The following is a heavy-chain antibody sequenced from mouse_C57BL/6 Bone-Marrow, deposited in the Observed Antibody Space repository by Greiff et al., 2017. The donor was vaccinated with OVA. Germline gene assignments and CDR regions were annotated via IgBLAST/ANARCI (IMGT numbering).Heavy chain of an antibody. CDR2: IWSGGST. V-gene: IGHV2-5*01. CDR1: GFSLTSYG. D-gene: IGHD1-1*01. J-gene: IGHJ4*01. CDR3: AKKGLRCYAMDY. Sequence: VQLVESGPGLVQPSQSLSITCTVSGFSLTSYGVHWVRQSPGKGLEWLGVIWSGGSTDYNAAFMSRLSITKDNSKSQVFFKMNSLQADDTAIYYCAKKGLRCYAMDYWGQGTSVTVSS.